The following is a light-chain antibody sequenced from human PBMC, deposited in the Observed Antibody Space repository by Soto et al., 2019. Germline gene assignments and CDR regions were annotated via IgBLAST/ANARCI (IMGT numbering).Light chain of an antibody. CDR3: QQYHNWPLT. CDR1: QSITGN. CDR2: DAS. J-gene: IGKJ4*01. V-gene: IGKV3-15*01. Sequence: EIVMTQSPATLSVSAGERATLSCRASQSITGNVTGYQQKPGQAPRLLIYDASTRATVIPARFSGSGSGTEFPLPISSLQSEDFAVYYCQQYHNWPLTFRGGTKVEIK.